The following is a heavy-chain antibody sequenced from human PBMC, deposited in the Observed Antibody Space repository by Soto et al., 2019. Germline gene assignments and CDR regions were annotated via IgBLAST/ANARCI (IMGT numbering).Heavy chain of an antibody. D-gene: IGHD3-3*01. CDR3: AKVTIFGVVNLYYFDY. J-gene: IGHJ4*02. Sequence: GGSLRLSCAASGFTFSSYAMSWVRQAPGKGLEWVSAISGSGGSTYYADSVKGRFTISRDSSKNTLYLQMNSLRAEDTAVYYCAKVTIFGVVNLYYFDYWGQGTLVTVSS. CDR1: GFTFSSYA. V-gene: IGHV3-23*01. CDR2: ISGSGGST.